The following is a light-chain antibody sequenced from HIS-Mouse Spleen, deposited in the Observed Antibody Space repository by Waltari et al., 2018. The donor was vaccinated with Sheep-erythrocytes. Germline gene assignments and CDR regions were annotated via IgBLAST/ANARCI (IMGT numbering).Light chain of an antibody. CDR2: WDS. J-gene: IGKJ1*01. Sequence: DIVMTQSPDSLAVSLGERATINCKSSQSVLYSSNNKNYLAWYQQKPGPPPKLLIYWDSTRESGVPDRFSGSGSGTDFTLTISSLQAEDVAVYYCQQYYSTPPTFGQGTKVEIK. CDR1: QSVLYSSNNKNY. V-gene: IGKV4-1*01. CDR3: QQYYSTPPT.